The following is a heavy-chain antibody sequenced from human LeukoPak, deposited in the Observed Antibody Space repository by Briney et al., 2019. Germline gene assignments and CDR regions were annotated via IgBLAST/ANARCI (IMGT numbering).Heavy chain of an antibody. J-gene: IGHJ6*03. CDR1: GYTFTGYY. D-gene: IGHD3-22*01. CDR2: INPNSGGT. Sequence: GAAVKVSCKASGYTFTGYYMHWVRQAPGQGLEWMGWINPNSGGTNYAQKFQGRVTMTRDTSISTAYMELSRLRSDDTAVYYCARVSDYYDTLLPYYYYYYMDVWGKGTTVTVSS. CDR3: ARVSDYYDTLLPYYYYYYMDV. V-gene: IGHV1-2*02.